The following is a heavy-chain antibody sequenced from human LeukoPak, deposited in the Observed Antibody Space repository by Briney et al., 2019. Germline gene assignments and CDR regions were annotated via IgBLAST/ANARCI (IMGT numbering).Heavy chain of an antibody. D-gene: IGHD5-18*01. Sequence: PGGSLRLSCAASGFTFSNNAMNWVRQAPGKGLEWVSVISGSGGSTHYADSVKGRFTISRDNSKNTLYLQMNSLRAEDTAVYYCAKDYSGYSYGTYCDYWGQGTLVTVSS. CDR2: ISGSGGST. CDR1: GFTFSNNA. V-gene: IGHV3-23*01. J-gene: IGHJ4*02. CDR3: AKDYSGYSYGTYCDY.